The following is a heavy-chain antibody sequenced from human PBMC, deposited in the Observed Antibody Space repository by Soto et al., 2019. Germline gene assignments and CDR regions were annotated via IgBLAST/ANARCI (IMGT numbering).Heavy chain of an antibody. CDR3: AKGIADTGGYYCYSMDV. CDR2: ISGSGGIT. J-gene: IGHJ6*02. D-gene: IGHD5-18*01. Sequence: AGCMGLPGATSDVTISIYPISWVRQAAGTVVDWVSVISGSGGITYSAKSVKGRFTMSSDKSRNIPYRQRNSVRGEDTAVYYCAKGIADTGGYYCYSMDVYVEGT. CDR1: DVTISIYP. V-gene: IGHV3-23*01.